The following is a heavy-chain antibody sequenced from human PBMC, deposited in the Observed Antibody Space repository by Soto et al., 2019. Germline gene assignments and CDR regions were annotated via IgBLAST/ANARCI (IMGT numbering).Heavy chain of an antibody. CDR2: IYHSGST. CDR1: GYSISSGYY. J-gene: IGHJ6*02. CDR3: AGDCSSTSCPSYYYYGMDV. D-gene: IGHD2-2*01. Sequence: PSETLSLTCAVSGYSISSGYYWGWIRQPPGKGLEWIGSIYHSGSTYYNPSLKSRVTISVDTSKNQFSLKLSSVTAADTAVYYCAGDCSSTSCPSYYYYGMDVWGQGTTVTVS. V-gene: IGHV4-38-2*02.